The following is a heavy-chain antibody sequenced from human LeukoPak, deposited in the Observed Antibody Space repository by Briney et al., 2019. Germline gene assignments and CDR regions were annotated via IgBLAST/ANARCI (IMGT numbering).Heavy chain of an antibody. Sequence: GGSLRLSCEASGFIFSAYEMNWVRQAPGKGLEWLSYISKSATNIYYAASVRGRFTISRDNAKNSLYLQMSGLGAADTAVYYCARSIAAAGTGDYWGQGTLVTVSS. V-gene: IGHV3-48*03. D-gene: IGHD6-13*01. CDR2: ISKSATNI. CDR3: ARSIAAAGTGDY. CDR1: GFIFSAYE. J-gene: IGHJ4*02.